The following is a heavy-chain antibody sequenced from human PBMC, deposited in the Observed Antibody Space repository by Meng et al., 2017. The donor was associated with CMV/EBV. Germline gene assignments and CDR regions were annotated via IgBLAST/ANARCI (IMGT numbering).Heavy chain of an antibody. J-gene: IGHJ6*02. Sequence: SVKVSCKASGFTFTSSAVQWVRQARGQRLEWMGWIVVSSGNTNYAQKFQERVTITRDMSTSTAYMELSSLRSEDTAVYYCAADSNGGSSSWLGHYYYYGMDVWGQGTTVTVSS. CDR3: AADSNGGSSSWLGHYYYYGMDV. V-gene: IGHV1-58*01. D-gene: IGHD6-13*01. CDR1: GFTFTSSA. CDR2: IVVSSGNT.